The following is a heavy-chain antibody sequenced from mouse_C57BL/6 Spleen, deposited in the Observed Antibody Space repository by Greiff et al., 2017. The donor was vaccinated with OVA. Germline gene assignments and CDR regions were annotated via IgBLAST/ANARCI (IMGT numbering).Heavy chain of an antibody. CDR3: ARTYSPLDYFDY. Sequence: QVQLQQSGAELVKPGASVKISCKASGYAFSSYWMNWVKQRPGKGLEWIGQIYPGDGDTNYNGKFKGKATLTADKSSSTAYMQLSSLTSEDSAVYFCARTYSPLDYFDYWGQGTTLTVSS. V-gene: IGHV1-80*01. CDR2: IYPGDGDT. J-gene: IGHJ2*01. D-gene: IGHD2-10*01. CDR1: GYAFSSYW.